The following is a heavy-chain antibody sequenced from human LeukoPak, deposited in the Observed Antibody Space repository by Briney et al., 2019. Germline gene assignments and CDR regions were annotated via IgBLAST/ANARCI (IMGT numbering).Heavy chain of an antibody. D-gene: IGHD4-23*01. Sequence: SETLSLTCTVSDGSFSSTTSYWGWIRQPPMKGLEWIGSFYSSGSAYYSPSLKSRVTISLDTSKNQFSLKLSSVTAADTAVYYCARHGDGGPAEYSRHWGQGTLVTVSS. J-gene: IGHJ1*01. CDR2: FYSSGSA. CDR1: DGSFSSTTSY. V-gene: IGHV4-39*01. CDR3: ARHGDGGPAEYSRH.